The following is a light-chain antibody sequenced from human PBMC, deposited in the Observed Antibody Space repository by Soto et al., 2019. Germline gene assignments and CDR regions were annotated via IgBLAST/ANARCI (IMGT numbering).Light chain of an antibody. V-gene: IGLV4-60*02. CDR2: LEGSGSY. CDR1: SGHSSYI. CDR3: ETWDSNTYVV. J-gene: IGLJ2*01. Sequence: QSVLTQSSSASASLGSSVKLTCTLSSGHSSYIIACHQQQPGKAPRYLMKLEGSGSYNKGSGVPDRFSGSSSGADRYLTISNLQLEDEADYYCETWDSNTYVVFGGGTKVTVL.